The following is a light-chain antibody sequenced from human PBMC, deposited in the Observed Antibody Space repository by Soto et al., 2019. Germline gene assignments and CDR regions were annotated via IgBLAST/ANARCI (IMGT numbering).Light chain of an antibody. CDR1: QGLGSA. J-gene: IGKJ4*01. CDR2: DAS. V-gene: IGKV1-8*01. Sequence: AIRMPQSRSSLSASTGDRVAITCRASQGLGSALAWYQQKPGKAPNVLIYDASTLQSGVPSRFSGSGSGTDFTLTISSLQSEDFATYYCQQYYNYPLTFGGGTKVDIK. CDR3: QQYYNYPLT.